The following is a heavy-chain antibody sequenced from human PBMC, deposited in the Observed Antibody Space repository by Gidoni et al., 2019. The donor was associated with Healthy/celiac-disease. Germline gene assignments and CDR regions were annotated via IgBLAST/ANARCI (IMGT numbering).Heavy chain of an antibody. CDR1: GFTFSSYA. V-gene: IGHV3-23*01. Sequence: EVQLLESGGGLVQPGGSLRPSSAASGFTFSSYAMHWIRQAPGKGLEWVSAISCSGGSTYYADSVKGRFTSSRDNSKNTLYLQMNSLRAEDTAVYYCAKYGVNYDMLTGRQLVWYFDYWGQGTLVTVSS. CDR2: ISCSGGST. D-gene: IGHD3-9*01. CDR3: AKYGVNYDMLTGRQLVWYFDY. J-gene: IGHJ4*02.